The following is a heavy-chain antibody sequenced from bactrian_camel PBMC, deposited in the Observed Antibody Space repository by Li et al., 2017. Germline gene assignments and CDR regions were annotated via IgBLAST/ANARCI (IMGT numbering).Heavy chain of an antibody. J-gene: IGHJ4*01. Sequence: HVQLVESGGGLVQPGGSLRLSCAASGFTFSHSWMSWLRQAPGKGLEWVSGTKPDGSTAYYPNSMKGRFTISPGNATNTVSLQMNSLKPEDTAMYYCAADRMACLRPSVQLEAYNFWGQGTQVTVS. V-gene: IGHV3S1*01. CDR1: GFTFSHSW. CDR3: AADRMACLRPSVQLEAYNF. CDR2: TKPDGSTA.